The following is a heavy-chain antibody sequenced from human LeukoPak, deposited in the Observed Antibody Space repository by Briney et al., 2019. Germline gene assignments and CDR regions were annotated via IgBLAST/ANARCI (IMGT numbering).Heavy chain of an antibody. J-gene: IGHJ4*02. CDR3: ARQDYYDSSGYYYPTFDY. CDR1: GYTFTSYG. CDR2: ISAYNGNT. V-gene: IGHV1-18*01. D-gene: IGHD3-22*01. Sequence: GASVKVSCKASGYTFTSYGISWVRQAPGQGLEWMGWISAYNGNTNYAQKLQGRVTMTTDTSTSTAYMELRILRSDDTAVYYCARQDYYDSSGYYYPTFDYWGQGTLVTVSS.